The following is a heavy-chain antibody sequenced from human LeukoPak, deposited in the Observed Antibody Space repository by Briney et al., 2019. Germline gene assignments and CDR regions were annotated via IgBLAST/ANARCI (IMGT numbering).Heavy chain of an antibody. CDR3: ARDVVFYYGSRRDPK. D-gene: IGHD3-10*01. J-gene: IGHJ4*02. Sequence: SETLSITCTVSGGTISSSSYYWGWIRQPPGKGLEWIGSIYYSGSTYYNPSLKSRVTISVDTSKNQFSLKLTSVTAADTAVYYCARDVVFYYGSRRDPKWGQGTLATVSS. CDR1: GGTISSSSYY. CDR2: IYYSGST. V-gene: IGHV4-39*07.